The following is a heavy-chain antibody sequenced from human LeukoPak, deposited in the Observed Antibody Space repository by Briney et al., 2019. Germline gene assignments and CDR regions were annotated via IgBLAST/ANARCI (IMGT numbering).Heavy chain of an antibody. CDR1: GFTFSSYA. J-gene: IGHJ6*02. Sequence: QPGGSLRLSCAASGFTFSSYAMSWVRQAPGKGLEWVSAISGSGGSTYYADSVKGRFTISRDNSKNTLYLQMNSLRAEDTAVYYCASGTYYYYYYGMDVWGQGTTVTVSS. V-gene: IGHV3-23*01. D-gene: IGHD1-26*01. CDR2: ISGSGGST. CDR3: ASGTYYYYYYGMDV.